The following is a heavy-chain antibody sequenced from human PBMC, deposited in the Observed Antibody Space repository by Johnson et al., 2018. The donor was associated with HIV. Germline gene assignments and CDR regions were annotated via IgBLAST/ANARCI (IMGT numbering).Heavy chain of an antibody. CDR1: GFSFDDYA. V-gene: IGHV3-9*01. CDR3: ARKGDAFDI. Sequence: VQLVESGGGLVQPGRSLRLSCAASGFSFDDYAMHWVRQAPGKGLEWVAGISWNSGNIAYADSVKGRFTISRDNGRNSLYLQMNSQRAEDTAVYYCARKGDAFDIWGQGTKVTVSS. CDR2: ISWNSGNI. J-gene: IGHJ3*02.